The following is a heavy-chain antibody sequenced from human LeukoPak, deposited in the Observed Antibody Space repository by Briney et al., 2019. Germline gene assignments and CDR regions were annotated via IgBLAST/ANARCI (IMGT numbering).Heavy chain of an antibody. CDR1: GFTFNNYA. V-gene: IGHV3-9*01. Sequence: GRSLRLSCAASGFTFNNYAMHWVRQAPGKGLEWVSGIWWNSGSIGYADSVKGRFTISRDNAKNSLYLQMNSLRAEDTALYYCAKDSRRDITDAFDIWGQGTMVTVSS. J-gene: IGHJ3*02. CDR3: AKDSRRDITDAFDI. CDR2: IWWNSGSI. D-gene: IGHD1-14*01.